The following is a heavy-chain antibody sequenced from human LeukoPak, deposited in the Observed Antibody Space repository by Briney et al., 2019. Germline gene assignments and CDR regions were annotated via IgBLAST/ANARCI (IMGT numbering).Heavy chain of an antibody. D-gene: IGHD3-22*01. Sequence: ASVKVSCKASGYTFTSYGISWVRQAPGQGLEWMGWISAYNGNTNYAQKLQGRVTMTRDTSTSTVYMELSSLRAEDTAVYYCARDRSPRSGYYYPTNYYYYGMDVWGQGTTVTVSS. CDR2: ISAYNGNT. V-gene: IGHV1-18*01. J-gene: IGHJ6*02. CDR1: GYTFTSYG. CDR3: ARDRSPRSGYYYPTNYYYYGMDV.